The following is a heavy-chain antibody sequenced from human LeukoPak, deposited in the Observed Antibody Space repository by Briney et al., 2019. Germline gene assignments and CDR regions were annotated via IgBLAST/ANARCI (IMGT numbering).Heavy chain of an antibody. J-gene: IGHJ4*02. V-gene: IGHV3-23*01. D-gene: IGHD5-24*01. CDR3: AKTRPPRWLQFLDY. CDR1: GFTFSRYA. Sequence: PGGSLRLSCAASGFTFSRYAMSWVRQAPGKGLEWVSAISGSGGSTYYADSVKGRFTISRDNSKNTLYLQMNSLRAEDTAVYYCAKTRPPRWLQFLDYWGQGTLVTVSS. CDR2: ISGSGGST.